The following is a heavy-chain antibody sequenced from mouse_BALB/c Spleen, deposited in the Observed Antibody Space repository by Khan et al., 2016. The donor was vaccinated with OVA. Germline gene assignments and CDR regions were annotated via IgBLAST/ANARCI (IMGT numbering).Heavy chain of an antibody. D-gene: IGHD1-1*01. Sequence: EVKLLESGPGLVKPSQSLSLTCTVTGYSITTDYAWNWIRQFPGNKLEWMGFISYNGNTKYNPSLKSRITITRDTSKNQFFLQLKSVTTEDTAIYYCARVYGEDFDYWGQGTTLTVSS. CDR2: ISYNGNT. CDR3: ARVYGEDFDY. V-gene: IGHV3-2*02. CDR1: GYSITTDYA. J-gene: IGHJ2*01.